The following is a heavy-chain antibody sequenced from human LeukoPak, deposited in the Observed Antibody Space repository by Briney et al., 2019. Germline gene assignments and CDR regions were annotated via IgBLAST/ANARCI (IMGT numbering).Heavy chain of an antibody. V-gene: IGHV3-23*01. Sequence: GGSLRLSCAASGFTFSSCAMGWVRQPPGKGLEWVSGITDTGGSTYYTDSVKGRFTITRDNAKNTLYLQMNSLRAEDTALYYCARVTRPGYSGGWPFFEYWGQGTLVTVSS. D-gene: IGHD6-25*01. CDR2: ITDTGGST. CDR1: GFTFSSCA. J-gene: IGHJ4*02. CDR3: ARVTRPGYSGGWPFFEY.